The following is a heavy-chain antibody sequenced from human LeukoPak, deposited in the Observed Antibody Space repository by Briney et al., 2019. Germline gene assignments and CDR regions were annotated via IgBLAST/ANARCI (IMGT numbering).Heavy chain of an antibody. CDR3: AKGRQNYYDSSGYYFGPDY. V-gene: IGHV3-33*06. CDR1: GFTFSSYG. CDR2: IWYDGSNR. Sequence: GGSLRLSCAASGFTFSSYGMHWFRQAPVKGLEWVAVIWYDGSNRYYADSVKGRFTISRDNSKNTLYLQMNSLRAEDTAVYYCAKGRQNYYDSSGYYFGPDYWGQGTLVTVSS. D-gene: IGHD3-22*01. J-gene: IGHJ4*02.